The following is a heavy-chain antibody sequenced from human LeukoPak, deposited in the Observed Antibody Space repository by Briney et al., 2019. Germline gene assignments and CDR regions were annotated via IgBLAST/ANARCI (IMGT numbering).Heavy chain of an antibody. J-gene: IGHJ6*03. V-gene: IGHV1-8*03. CDR3: AREGYSSSYYYMDV. CDR2: MNPNSGNT. Sequence: ASVKVSCKASGYTFTGYYMHWVRQAPGQGLEWMGWMNPNSGNTGCAQKFQGRVTITRNTSISTAYMELSSLRSEDTAVYYCAREGYSSSYYYMDVWGKGTTVTVSS. CDR1: GYTFTGYY. D-gene: IGHD6-6*01.